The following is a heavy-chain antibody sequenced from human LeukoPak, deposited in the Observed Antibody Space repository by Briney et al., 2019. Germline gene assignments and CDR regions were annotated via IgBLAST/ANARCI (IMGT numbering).Heavy chain of an antibody. Sequence: PGGSLRLSCVVSGFTFTSSWTSWVRQAPGKGLERVANIKHDGSEKYYVDSVKGRFTISRDNAKNSLYLQMNSLRAEDTAVYYCAREKWSRYYYGMDVWGQGTTVTVSS. V-gene: IGHV3-7*04. D-gene: IGHD2-15*01. CDR2: IKHDGSEK. CDR3: AREKWSRYYYGMDV. J-gene: IGHJ6*02. CDR1: GFTFTSSW.